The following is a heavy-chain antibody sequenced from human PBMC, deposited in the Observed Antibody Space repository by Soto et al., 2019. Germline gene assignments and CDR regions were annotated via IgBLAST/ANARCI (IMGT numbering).Heavy chain of an antibody. J-gene: IGHJ4*02. CDR3: ARLNLPSYSQRVH. CDR1: GGSIRSSSYY. D-gene: IGHD6-6*01. Sequence: QLQLQESGPGLVKPSETLSLTCTVSGGSIRSSSYYWSWIRQPPGKGLEWIGSMYYSGSPSSNPSLKSRVTISVDTSKNQISLKLSSVTAADTAVYYCARLNLPSYSQRVHWGQGTLVTVSS. V-gene: IGHV4-39*01. CDR2: MYYSGSP.